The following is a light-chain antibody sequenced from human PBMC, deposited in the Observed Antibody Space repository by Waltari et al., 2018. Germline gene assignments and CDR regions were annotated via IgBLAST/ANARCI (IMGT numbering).Light chain of an antibody. J-gene: IGKJ4*01. CDR1: HSISSH. Sequence: EIVMTQSPATLSVSPGETATLSCRASHSISSHLAWYQQKPGQAPRLLIYGASTWATGIPARFGCSGSGTEFTLTISSLQSEDFAVYYCQQYDRWPLTFGGGTKVEIK. V-gene: IGKV3-15*01. CDR3: QQYDRWPLT. CDR2: GAS.